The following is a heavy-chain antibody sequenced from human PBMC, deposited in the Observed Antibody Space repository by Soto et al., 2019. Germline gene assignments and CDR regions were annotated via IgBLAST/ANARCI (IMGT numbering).Heavy chain of an antibody. CDR3: ASSPGGSYLNWFDP. V-gene: IGHV5-10-1*01. CDR2: IDPSDSYT. D-gene: IGHD1-26*01. CDR1: GDSVTGYW. J-gene: IGHJ5*02. Sequence: LVQAQRLSDRGCGDSVTGYWSSWVHQMPGKGLEWMGRIDPSDSYTNYSPSFQGHVTISADKSISTAYLQWSSLKASDTAMYYCASSPGGSYLNWFDPWGQGTPVTFSS.